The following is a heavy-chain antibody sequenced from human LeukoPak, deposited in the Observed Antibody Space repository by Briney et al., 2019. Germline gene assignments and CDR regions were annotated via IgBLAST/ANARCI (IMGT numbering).Heavy chain of an antibody. Sequence: SETLSLTCTVSGGSISSYYWSWIRQPPGKGLEWIGYIYYSGSTYYNPSLKSRVTISVDTSKNQFSLKLSSVTAADTAVYYCARGLAYYYCLDVWGNGTTVPVSS. J-gene: IGHJ6*03. CDR2: IYYSGST. V-gene: IGHV4-59*06. CDR1: GGSISSYY. CDR3: ARGLAYYYCLDV.